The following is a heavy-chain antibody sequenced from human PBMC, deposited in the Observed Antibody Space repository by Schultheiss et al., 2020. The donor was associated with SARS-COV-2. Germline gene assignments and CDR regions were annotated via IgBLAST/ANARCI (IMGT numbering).Heavy chain of an antibody. J-gene: IGHJ6*02. CDR2: INPSGGST. D-gene: IGHD6-6*01. CDR1: GGTFSSYA. CDR3: ARRSSSLVMDV. Sequence: ASVKVSCKASGGTFSSYAISWVRQAPGQGLEWMGIINPSGGSTSYAQKFQGRVTMTRDTSISTAYMELSRLRSDDTAVYYCARRSSSLVMDVWGQGTTVTVSS. V-gene: IGHV1-46*01.